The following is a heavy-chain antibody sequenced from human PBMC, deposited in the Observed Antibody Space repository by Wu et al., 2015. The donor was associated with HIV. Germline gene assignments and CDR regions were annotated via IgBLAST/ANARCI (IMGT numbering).Heavy chain of an antibody. J-gene: IGHJ4*02. CDR1: GGSFSDYY. CDR2: ISHRRNT. D-gene: IGHD3-22*01. CDR3: ARGSKQWLVSKLARSGYFDS. V-gene: IGHV4-34*01. Sequence: QVQLQQWGAGLLEPSETLSLNCSVYGGSFSDYYWSWIRQPPGQGLEWIGEISHRRNTNYNPSLKSRVTISLDTSKSDFSLTLTSVTDADTAVYYCARGSKQWLVSKLARSGYFDSWGQGTSWSPVSS.